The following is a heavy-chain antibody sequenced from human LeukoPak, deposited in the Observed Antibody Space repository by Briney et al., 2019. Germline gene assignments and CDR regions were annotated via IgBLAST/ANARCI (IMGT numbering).Heavy chain of an antibody. J-gene: IGHJ6*02. D-gene: IGHD3-3*01. CDR3: AADSRDFWSGYYRYYYYGMDV. CDR2: IYPRDGST. V-gene: IGHV1-46*01. Sequence: ASVKVSCKASGYTFTSNYIHWVRQAPGQGLEWMGMIYPRDGSTSYAQKFQERVTITRDMSTSTAYMELSSLRSEDTAVYYCAADSRDFWSGYYRYYYYGMDVWGQGTTVTVSS. CDR1: GYTFTSNY.